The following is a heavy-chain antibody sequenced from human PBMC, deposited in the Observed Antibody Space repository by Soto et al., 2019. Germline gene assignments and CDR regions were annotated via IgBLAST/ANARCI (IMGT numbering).Heavy chain of an antibody. D-gene: IGHD3-22*01. V-gene: IGHV4-39*01. Sequence: PSETLSLTCNVSGDSISSSDFYWGWLRQPPGKGLDFIGSMYYSGTTYYNPSLKNRITISVDTSKNQFSLKLISVTAADTAVYYCAVVDSTGNWFDPWGQGALVTVSS. J-gene: IGHJ5*02. CDR1: GDSISSSDFY. CDR3: AVVDSTGNWFDP. CDR2: MYYSGTT.